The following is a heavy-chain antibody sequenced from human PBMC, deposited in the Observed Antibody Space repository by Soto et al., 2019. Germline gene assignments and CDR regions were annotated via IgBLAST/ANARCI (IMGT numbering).Heavy chain of an antibody. D-gene: IGHD5-12*01. Sequence: NPSETLSLTCTVSGGSISSGGYYWSWIRQHPGKGLEWIGYIYYSGSTYYNPSLKSRVTISVDTSKNQFSLKLSSVTAADTAVYYCARSGYGHEYYYYYYGMDVWGQGTTVTVSS. V-gene: IGHV4-31*03. CDR3: ARSGYGHEYYYYYYGMDV. CDR2: IYYSGST. J-gene: IGHJ6*02. CDR1: GGSISSGGYY.